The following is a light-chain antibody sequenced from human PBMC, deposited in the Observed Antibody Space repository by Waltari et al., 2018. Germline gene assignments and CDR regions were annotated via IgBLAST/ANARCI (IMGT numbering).Light chain of an antibody. CDR1: SSNIGSNT. Sequence: QSVLTQPPSASGTPGQRVPISCSGCSSNIGSNTVNWYQQLPGTAPKIRIYSNNQRASGGPERFSGSKSGTSAALALSGLQAEDEADYYCAAWDDSLNGWVFGGGTKLTVL. V-gene: IGLV1-44*01. CDR2: SNN. J-gene: IGLJ3*02. CDR3: AAWDDSLNGWV.